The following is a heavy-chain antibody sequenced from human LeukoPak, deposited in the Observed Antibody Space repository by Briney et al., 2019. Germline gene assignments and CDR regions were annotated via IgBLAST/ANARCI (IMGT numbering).Heavy chain of an antibody. CDR1: GYTFTGYY. CDR3: ARDIMGIAVAGSDY. J-gene: IGHJ4*02. Sequence: ASVKVSCKASGYTFTGYYMHWVRQAPGQGLEWMGWINPNSGGTNYAQKFQGRVTMTRDTSISTAYMELSRLRSDDTAVYYCARDIMGIAVAGSDYWGQGTPVTVSS. CDR2: INPNSGGT. D-gene: IGHD6-19*01. V-gene: IGHV1-2*02.